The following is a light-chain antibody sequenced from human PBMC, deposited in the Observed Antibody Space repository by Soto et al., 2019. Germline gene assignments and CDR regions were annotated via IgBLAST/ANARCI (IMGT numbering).Light chain of an antibody. CDR2: RDN. Sequence: SSELTQPLSVSVALGQTARITCGGDNIGGKSVHWYQQKPGQAPVLVIYRDNSRPSGIPERFSGSNSGNTATLTISRAQAGDEADYYCQVWDSSTSIFGGGTQLTVL. V-gene: IGLV3-9*01. J-gene: IGLJ7*01. CDR3: QVWDSSTSI. CDR1: NIGGKS.